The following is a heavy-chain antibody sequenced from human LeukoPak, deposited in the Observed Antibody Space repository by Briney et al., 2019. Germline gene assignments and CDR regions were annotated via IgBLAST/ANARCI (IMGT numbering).Heavy chain of an antibody. CDR3: ARAGDPRYCSSTSCYSSVTNLYYYYMDV. V-gene: IGHV4-31*03. D-gene: IGHD2-2*02. CDR2: IYYSGST. Sequence: SETLSLTCTVSGGSISSGGYYWSWIRQHPGKGLEWIGYIYYSGSTYYNPSLKSRGTISVDTSKNQFSLKLSSVTAADTAVYYCARAGDPRYCSSTSCYSSVTNLYYYYMDVWGKGTTVTVSS. J-gene: IGHJ6*03. CDR1: GGSISSGGYY.